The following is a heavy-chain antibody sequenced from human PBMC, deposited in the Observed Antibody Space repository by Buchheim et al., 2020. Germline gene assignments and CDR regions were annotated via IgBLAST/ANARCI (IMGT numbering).Heavy chain of an antibody. Sequence: QVQLVESGGGVVQPGRSLRLSCAASGFTFSRYYMHWVRQAPGKGLEWLAVISYDGSHKYYADSVKGRFTISRDNSKNTLYLQMNSLRAEDTAVYYCAKDRSYCSGGSCPNYFDYWGQGTL. J-gene: IGHJ4*02. V-gene: IGHV3-30*18. CDR2: ISYDGSHK. CDR1: GFTFSRYY. D-gene: IGHD2-15*01. CDR3: AKDRSYCSGGSCPNYFDY.